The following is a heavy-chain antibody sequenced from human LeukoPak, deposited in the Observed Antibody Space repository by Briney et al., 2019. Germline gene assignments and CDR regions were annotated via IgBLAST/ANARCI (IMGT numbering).Heavy chain of an antibody. J-gene: IGHJ3*02. CDR2: ISSSSSYI. Sequence: PGGSLRLSCAASGFTFSSYSMNWVRQAPGKGLEWVSSISSSSSYIYYADSVKGRFTISRDNAKNSLYLQMNSLRAEDTAVYYCARDMTAMEYDAFDIWGQGTMVTVSS. D-gene: IGHD5-18*01. V-gene: IGHV3-21*01. CDR3: ARDMTAMEYDAFDI. CDR1: GFTFSSYS.